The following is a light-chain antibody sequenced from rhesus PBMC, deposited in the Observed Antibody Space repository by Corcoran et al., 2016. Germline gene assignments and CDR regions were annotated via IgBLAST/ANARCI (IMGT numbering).Light chain of an antibody. CDR1: QRVMNW. CDR3: QQYIRRALT. CDR2: RAS. V-gene: IGKV1-22*01. J-gene: IGKJ4*01. Sequence: DIQMTQSPSSLSASVGDTVTISCRASQRVMNWLAWYQQKPGKAPKLLIYRASQLQSVVTSRFSGGGSGTEFTLTISSLQSEDFATYVCQQYIRRALTFGGGTKVDLK.